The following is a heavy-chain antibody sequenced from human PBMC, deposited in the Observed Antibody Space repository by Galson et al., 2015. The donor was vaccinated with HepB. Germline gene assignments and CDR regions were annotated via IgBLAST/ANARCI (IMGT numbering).Heavy chain of an antibody. J-gene: IGHJ6*03. CDR3: ARMKPDDSSGYYYYYMDV. V-gene: IGHV1-18*01. Sequence: SVKVSCKASGYTFTSYGISWVRQAPGQGLEWMGWISAYNGNTNYAQKLQGRVTMTTDTSTSTAYMELRSLRSDDTAVYYCARMKPDDSSGYYYYYMDVWGKGTTVTVSS. CDR1: GYTFTSYG. CDR2: ISAYNGNT. D-gene: IGHD3-22*01.